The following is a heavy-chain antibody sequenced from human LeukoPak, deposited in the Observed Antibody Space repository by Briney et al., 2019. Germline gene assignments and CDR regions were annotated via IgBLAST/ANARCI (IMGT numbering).Heavy chain of an antibody. V-gene: IGHV3-33*01. CDR2: IWSDGIRK. Sequence: GRSLRLSCAASGFTFSNYGMHWVRQVPGKGLEWVAAIWSDGIRKYYADSVKGRLTISRDNSKNTLYLQMNSLRAEDTAVYYCARDLEDSSPFGAFDMWGQGTMVTVSS. D-gene: IGHD3-22*01. CDR1: GFTFSNYG. J-gene: IGHJ3*02. CDR3: ARDLEDSSPFGAFDM.